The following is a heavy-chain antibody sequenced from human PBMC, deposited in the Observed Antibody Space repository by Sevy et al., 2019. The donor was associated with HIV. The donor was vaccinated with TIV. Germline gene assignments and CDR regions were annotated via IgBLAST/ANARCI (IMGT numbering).Heavy chain of an antibody. J-gene: IGHJ4*02. Sequence: SETLSLTCTVSGDPISSGYYYWTWIRQHPGKGLEWIGYIYYSGNTNYNPSLKSRVTILMDTSKNQFSLKLRSVTAADTAVYYCTRGAPAAFWDQGTLVTVSS. CDR2: IYYSGNT. CDR1: GDPISSGYYY. V-gene: IGHV4-31*03. D-gene: IGHD6-25*01. CDR3: TRGAPAAF.